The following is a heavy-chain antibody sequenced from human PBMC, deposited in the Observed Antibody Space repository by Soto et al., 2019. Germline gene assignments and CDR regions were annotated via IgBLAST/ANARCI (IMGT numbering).Heavy chain of an antibody. V-gene: IGHV3-15*01. CDR3: TSTLGF. D-gene: IGHD1-26*01. CDR1: GFTFSDAW. Sequence: GGSLRLSCAASGFTFSDAWLTWVRQAPGKGLEWVGRIKTKSDGGTSDYGAAVKGRFTISRDDSKNTLFLHMNSLKIEDTAMYYCTSTLGFWGQGTLVTVSS. J-gene: IGHJ4*02. CDR2: IKTKSDGGTS.